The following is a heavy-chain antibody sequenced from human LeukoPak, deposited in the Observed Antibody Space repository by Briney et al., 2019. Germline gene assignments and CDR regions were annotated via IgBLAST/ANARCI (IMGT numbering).Heavy chain of an antibody. CDR3: ARHAIVGATGFDY. Sequence: PSETLSLTCTVSGGSISSYYWSWIRQPPGKGLEWIGYIYYSGSTNYNPSLKSRVTISVDTSKNQFSLKLSSVTAADTAVYYCARHAIVGATGFDYWGQGTLVTVSS. CDR2: IYYSGST. CDR1: GGSISSYY. J-gene: IGHJ4*02. D-gene: IGHD1-26*01. V-gene: IGHV4-59*08.